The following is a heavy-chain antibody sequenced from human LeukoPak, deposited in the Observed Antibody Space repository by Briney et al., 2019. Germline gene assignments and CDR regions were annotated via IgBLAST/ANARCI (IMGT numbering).Heavy chain of an antibody. CDR2: ISYDGSNK. CDR3: AREDEGYSYGPRFDY. CDR1: GFTFSHYA. V-gene: IGHV3-30-3*01. J-gene: IGHJ4*02. D-gene: IGHD5-18*01. Sequence: GGSLRLSCAASGFTFSHYAMHWVRQAPGKGLEWVAVISYDGSNKYYADSVKGRFTISRDNSKNTLYLQMNSLRAEDTAVYYCAREDEGYSYGPRFDYWGQGTLVTVSS.